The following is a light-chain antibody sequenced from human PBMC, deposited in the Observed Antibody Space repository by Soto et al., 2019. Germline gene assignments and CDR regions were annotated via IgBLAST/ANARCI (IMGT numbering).Light chain of an antibody. J-gene: IGLJ1*01. V-gene: IGLV2-14*03. CDR1: SSDVGGFNY. CDR2: DVT. CDR3: NSYTSSSTYF. Sequence: HSALTQPASVSGSPGQSITISCTGTSSDVGGFNYVSWYQQHPGKAPKLMIYDVTNRPSGVSYRFSGSKSGNTASLTISGLQAEDEADYYCNSYTSSSTYFFGTGTKVTVL.